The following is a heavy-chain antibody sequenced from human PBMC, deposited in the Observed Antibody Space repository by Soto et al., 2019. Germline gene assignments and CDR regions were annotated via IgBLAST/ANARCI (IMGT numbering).Heavy chain of an antibody. J-gene: IGHJ5*02. CDR1: GGSISSYY. V-gene: IGHV4-59*01. CDR3: ARGNHYYGSGSYYESAWFDP. D-gene: IGHD3-10*01. CDR2: IYYSGST. Sequence: PSETLSLTCTVSGGSISSYYWSWIRQPPGKGLEWIGYIYYSGSTNYNPSLKSRVTISVDTSKNQFSLKLSSVTAADTAVYYCARGNHYYGSGSYYESAWFDPWGQGTLVTVSS.